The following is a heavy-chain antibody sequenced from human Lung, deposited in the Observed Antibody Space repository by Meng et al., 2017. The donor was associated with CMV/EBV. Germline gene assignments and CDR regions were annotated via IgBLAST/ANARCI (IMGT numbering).Heavy chain of an antibody. Sequence: ASXXVSCKASGYTFADYFIPWVRQAPGQGLEWMVRSNPRGGGPNYVQKYQDRVTLTMDTSITTDYLEMSGLTSDDTAVYYCAREAETANDYWGQGTLVTVSS. CDR2: SNPRGGGP. CDR1: GYTFADYF. V-gene: IGHV1-2*02. J-gene: IGHJ4*02. CDR3: AREAETANDY. D-gene: IGHD5-18*01.